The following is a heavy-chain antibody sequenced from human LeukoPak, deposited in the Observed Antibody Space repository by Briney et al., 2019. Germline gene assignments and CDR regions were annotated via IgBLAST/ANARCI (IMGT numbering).Heavy chain of an antibody. CDR2: ISTDGYTT. Sequence: GGSLRLSCAASGLAFSAYKMHWVRQAPRKGLVWVSRISTDGYTTDYADFVQGRFTASRDNTKNTWSLEMNSPRAEDTAVYYCVVGGSPGYWGRGTLVTVSS. CDR3: VVGGSPGY. CDR1: GLAFSAYK. J-gene: IGHJ4*02. V-gene: IGHV3-74*01. D-gene: IGHD2-15*01.